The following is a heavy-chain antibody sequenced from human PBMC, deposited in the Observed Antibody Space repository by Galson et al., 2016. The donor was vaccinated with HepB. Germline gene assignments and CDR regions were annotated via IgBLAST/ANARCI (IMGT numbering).Heavy chain of an antibody. CDR1: GFSFSSYA. V-gene: IGHV3-23*01. CDR2: ITSGGTT. Sequence: SLRLSCAASGFSFSSYAMSWVRQAPGKGREWVSGITSGGTTYYADSVKGRFTISRDNSKNILYLQMKSLRDEDTAVYYCAKRPYSYGWHYGMDVWGQGTTVTVSS. J-gene: IGHJ6*02. D-gene: IGHD5-18*01. CDR3: AKRPYSYGWHYGMDV.